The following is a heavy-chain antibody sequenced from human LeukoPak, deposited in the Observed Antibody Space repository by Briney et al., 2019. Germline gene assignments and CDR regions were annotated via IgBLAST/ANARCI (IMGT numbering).Heavy chain of an antibody. Sequence: GWSLRLSCAASGFTFSSYSMNWVRQAPGKGLEWVSYITSSSSTIYYADSVKGRFTISRDNAKNSLYLQMNSLRDEDTAVYYCARDSYCGGDCFSGFLDYWGQGTLVTVSS. V-gene: IGHV3-48*02. CDR1: GFTFSSYS. J-gene: IGHJ4*02. CDR3: ARDSYCGGDCFSGFLDY. D-gene: IGHD2-21*02. CDR2: ITSSSSTI.